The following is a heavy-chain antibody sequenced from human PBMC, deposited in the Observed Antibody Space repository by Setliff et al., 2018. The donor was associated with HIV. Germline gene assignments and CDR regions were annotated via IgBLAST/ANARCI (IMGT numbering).Heavy chain of an antibody. V-gene: IGHV4-34*01. Sequence: PSETLSLTCTVSGGSFSDYYWTCIRQPPNEGLEWIGEINDRGNTNYMPSLRSRVTISVDTSKNQFSLKLTSVTAADSAIYYCARGRHIEATIPLDHWGQGTLVTV. J-gene: IGHJ4*02. CDR3: ARGRHIEATIPLDH. CDR1: GGSFSDYY. D-gene: IGHD5-12*01. CDR2: INDRGNT.